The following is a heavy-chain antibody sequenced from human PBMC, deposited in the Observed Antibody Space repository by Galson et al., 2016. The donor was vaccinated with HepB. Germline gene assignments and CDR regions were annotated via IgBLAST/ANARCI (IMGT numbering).Heavy chain of an antibody. CDR2: ICIDGSHK. D-gene: IGHD3-3*01. Sequence: SLRLSCAASGFTFTDYGMHWVRQAPGKGPVWVALICIDGSHKSYADSVRGRFTISRDDSNNTVFLHMTRLTVEDTAVYCCTRVSGRRAYYDFWTPESWGQGTLVTVSS. V-gene: IGHV3-33*01. J-gene: IGHJ4*02. CDR3: TRVSGRRAYYDFWTPES. CDR1: GFTFTDYG.